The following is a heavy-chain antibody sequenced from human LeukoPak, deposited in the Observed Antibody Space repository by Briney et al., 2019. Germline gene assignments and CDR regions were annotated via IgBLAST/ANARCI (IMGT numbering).Heavy chain of an antibody. D-gene: IGHD3-22*01. CDR1: GFIFSTYG. Sequence: GGSLRLSCAASGFIFSTYGMHWVRQAPGKGLEWVAFIRSDGSDKYYAASVKGRFTISRDNSKNTLFLQMNSLRVEDTAVYYCAKHDSSSDYWGQETLVTVSS. V-gene: IGHV3-30*02. CDR2: IRSDGSDK. CDR3: AKHDSSSDY. J-gene: IGHJ4*02.